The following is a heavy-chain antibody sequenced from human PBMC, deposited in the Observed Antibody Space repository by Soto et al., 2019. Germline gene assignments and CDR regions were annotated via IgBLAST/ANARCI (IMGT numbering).Heavy chain of an antibody. CDR3: ARDLGSAEFDH. V-gene: IGHV3-21*01. CDR2: ISRHTGDI. CDR1: GFTFSNYG. J-gene: IGHJ4*02. D-gene: IGHD3-16*01. Sequence: EVQLVESGGGLVKPGGSLRLSCAASGFTFSNYGLKWVRQAPGKGLQWVSSISRHTGDIYNADSVKGRFIISRDNAKNSLYLQMNNLRVEDTATYYCARDLGSAEFDHWGQGTLVTVSS.